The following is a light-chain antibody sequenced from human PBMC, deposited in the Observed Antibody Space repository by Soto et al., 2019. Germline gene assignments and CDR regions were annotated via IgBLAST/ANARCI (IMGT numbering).Light chain of an antibody. V-gene: IGKV1-6*01. Sequence: AIQMTQSPSSLCASVGDRVTVTCRASQGIRNDLGWYQQKPGKAPKLLIYAASSLQSGVPSRVSGSGSGTDFTLTISSLQPEDFATYYCLQDYNYPRTFGQGTKVAIK. CDR2: AAS. J-gene: IGKJ1*01. CDR3: LQDYNYPRT. CDR1: QGIRND.